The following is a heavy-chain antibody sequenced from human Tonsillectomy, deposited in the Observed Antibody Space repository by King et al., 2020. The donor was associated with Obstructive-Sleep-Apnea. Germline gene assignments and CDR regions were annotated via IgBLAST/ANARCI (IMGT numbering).Heavy chain of an antibody. V-gene: IGHV3-48*04. D-gene: IGHD4-17*01. CDR3: ARPHDYGVGGGYDGFDI. J-gene: IGHJ3*02. Sequence: VQLVESGGGLVQPGGSLRLSCAVSGFTFSSHSMNWVRQAPGKGLEWVSYISRSSSTTNYADSVKGLFTISRDNAKNSLYLQVISLRADDTAVYYCARPHDYGVGGGYDGFDIWGQGTVVTVSS. CDR2: ISRSSSTT. CDR1: GFTFSSHS.